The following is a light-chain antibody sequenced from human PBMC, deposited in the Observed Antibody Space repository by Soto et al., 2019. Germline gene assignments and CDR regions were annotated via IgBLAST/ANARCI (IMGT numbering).Light chain of an antibody. CDR1: SGHRTYI. CDR3: ETSDRSTRV. J-gene: IGLJ2*01. CDR2: VEGSGSY. V-gene: IGLV4-60*03. Sequence: QPVLTQSSSASASLGSSVKLTCTLSSGHRTYIIAWHQQQPGKAPRYLMKVEGSGSYNKGSGVPDRFSGSSSGADRYLTISNLQSEDEADYYCETSDRSTRVFGGGTKLTVL.